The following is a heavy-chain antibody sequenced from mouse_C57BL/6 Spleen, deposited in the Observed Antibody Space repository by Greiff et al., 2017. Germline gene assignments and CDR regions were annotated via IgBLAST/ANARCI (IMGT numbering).Heavy chain of an antibody. CDR3: ARDQEFGHYYGSSFFAD. CDR2: ISDGGSYT. V-gene: IGHV5-4*01. J-gene: IGHJ3*01. D-gene: IGHD1-1*01. CDR1: GFTFSSYA. Sequence: EVKLVESGGGLVKPGGSLKLSCAASGFTFSSYAMSWVRQTPEKRLEWVATISDGGSYTYYPDNVKGRFTISRDNAKNNLYLQMSHLKSEDTAMYYCARDQEFGHYYGSSFFADWGQGTLVTVSA.